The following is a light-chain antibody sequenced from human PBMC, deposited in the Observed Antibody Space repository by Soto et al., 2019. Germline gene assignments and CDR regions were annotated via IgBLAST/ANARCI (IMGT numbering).Light chain of an antibody. J-gene: IGLJ1*01. CDR2: DDN. V-gene: IGLV1-51*01. Sequence: QSVLTQPASVSGSPGQSITISCTGTTSDIGGYNFVSWYQQSPGKAPKLLIYDDNKRPSGIPDRFSGSKSGTSATLGITGFQTGDEADYYCGSWDSSLSAYVLGTGTKVTVL. CDR1: TSDIGGYNF. CDR3: GSWDSSLSAYV.